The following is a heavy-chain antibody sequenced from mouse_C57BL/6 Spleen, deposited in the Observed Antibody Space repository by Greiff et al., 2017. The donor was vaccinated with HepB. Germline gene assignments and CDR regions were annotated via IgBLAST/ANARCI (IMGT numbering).Heavy chain of an antibody. V-gene: IGHV1-15*01. Sequence: QVQLQQSGAELVRPGASVTLSCKASGYTFTDYEMHWVKQTPVHGLEWIGAIDPETGGTAYNQKFKGKAILTADKSSSTSYMELRRLTSEDSAVYYCTRRDGNCPAWFAYWGQGTLVTVSA. CDR1: GYTFTDYE. D-gene: IGHD2-1*01. CDR3: TRRDGNCPAWFAY. J-gene: IGHJ3*01. CDR2: IDPETGGT.